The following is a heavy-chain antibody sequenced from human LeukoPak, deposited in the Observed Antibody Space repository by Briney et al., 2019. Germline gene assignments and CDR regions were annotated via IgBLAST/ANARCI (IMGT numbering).Heavy chain of an antibody. CDR3: ARSIVVVPAAIGGIDY. Sequence: GRSLRLSCAASGFTFSSYGMHWVRQAPGKGLEWVAVISYDGSNKYYADSVKGRFTISRDNAKNSLYLQMNSLRAEDTAVYYCARSIVVVPAAIGGIDYWGQGTLVTVSS. V-gene: IGHV3-30*03. D-gene: IGHD2-2*01. J-gene: IGHJ4*02. CDR2: ISYDGSNK. CDR1: GFTFSSYG.